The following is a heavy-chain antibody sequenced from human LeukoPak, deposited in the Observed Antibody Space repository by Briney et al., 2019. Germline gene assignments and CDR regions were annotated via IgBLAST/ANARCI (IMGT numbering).Heavy chain of an antibody. CDR2: VFYSGST. V-gene: IGHV4-39*01. D-gene: IGHD3-10*01. J-gene: IGHJ4*02. CDR1: GGSISSSSSY. CDR3: ARTFYGSGTYYTAPPFDY. Sequence: SETLSLTCTVSGGSISSSSSYWGWIRQPPGKGLEWIGSVFYSGSTYYNPSLKSRVTISVDTSLNQFSLRLTSVTAADTAAYYCARTFYGSGTYYTAPPFDYWGQGTLVTVSS.